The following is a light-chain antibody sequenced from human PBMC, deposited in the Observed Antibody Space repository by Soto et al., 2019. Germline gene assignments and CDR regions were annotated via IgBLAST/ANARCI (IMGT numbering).Light chain of an antibody. J-gene: IGLJ3*02. Sequence: QLVLTQPPSVSGAPGQRVTISCTGSGSNIETYEVQWYQQRPVTAPKLLIQHNFNRPSGVPDRFSGSKSGTSASLAITGLQADDESDYYCQSYDRSLSGLVFGGGTKLTVL. CDR3: QSYDRSLSGLV. CDR2: HNF. CDR1: GSNIETYE. V-gene: IGLV1-40*01.